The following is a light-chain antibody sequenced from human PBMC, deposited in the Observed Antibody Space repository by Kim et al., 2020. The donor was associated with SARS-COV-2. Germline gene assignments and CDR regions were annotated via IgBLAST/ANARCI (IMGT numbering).Light chain of an antibody. J-gene: IGLJ1*01. CDR3: ISRESSGTHV. CDR1: SLRNYH. CDR2: GEN. V-gene: IGLV3-19*01. Sequence: SSELTQDPDVSVALGQTVRITCQGDSLRNYHASWFQQKPRQAPLLVIYGENKRPSGIPDRISASSSGNTASLTITGAQAEDEADYYCISRESSGTHVFGTGTKVTVL.